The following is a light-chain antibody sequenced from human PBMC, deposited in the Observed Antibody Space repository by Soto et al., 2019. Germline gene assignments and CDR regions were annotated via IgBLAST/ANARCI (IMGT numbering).Light chain of an antibody. Sequence: VLKQSPATLSSIPGARVTLSCRASQYINTRLAWYQHRPGQAPRLLIYQTSIRATGIPARFSGIGSGTDFTLTIRRLEPEDFAFYYGQQRSNWPPLTFGGGTKVEIK. CDR2: QTS. V-gene: IGKV3-11*01. CDR1: QYINTR. J-gene: IGKJ4*01. CDR3: QQRSNWPPLT.